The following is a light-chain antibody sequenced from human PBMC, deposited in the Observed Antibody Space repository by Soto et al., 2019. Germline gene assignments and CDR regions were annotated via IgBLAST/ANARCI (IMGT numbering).Light chain of an antibody. V-gene: IGKV3-11*01. CDR3: QQRVNRVT. CDR1: QSVTTY. J-gene: IGKJ4*01. CDR2: DSS. Sequence: EIVLTQSPATLSLSPGERASLSCRASQSVTTYLAWYQQKPGQAPRLLIHDSSNRATGIPARFSGSGSGTDFTLTLSSLESEDFAVYYCQQRVNRVTFGGGTKVDIK.